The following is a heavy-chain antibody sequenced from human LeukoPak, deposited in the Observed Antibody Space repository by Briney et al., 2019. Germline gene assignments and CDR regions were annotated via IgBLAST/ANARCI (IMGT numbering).Heavy chain of an antibody. CDR3: ARDWGKVPRYWFDY. CDR2: INHSGST. Sequence: SETLSLTCAVYGGSFSGYYWRWVRQPPGKGLEWIGEINHSGSTNYNPSLKSRVTMSVDTSRNQFSLKLSSVTAADTAVYYCARDWGKVPRYWFDYWGQGTLVTVSS. V-gene: IGHV4-34*01. CDR1: GGSFSGYY. D-gene: IGHD3-16*01. J-gene: IGHJ4*02.